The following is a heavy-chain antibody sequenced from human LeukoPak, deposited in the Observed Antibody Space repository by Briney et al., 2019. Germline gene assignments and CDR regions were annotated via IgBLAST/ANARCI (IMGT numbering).Heavy chain of an antibody. CDR3: ARGLPNAAAAGTNWFDP. J-gene: IGHJ5*02. V-gene: IGHV4-59*12. CDR2: IYYSGST. Sequence: PSETLSLTCTVSGGSISSYYWSWIRQPPGMGLEWIGYIYYSGSTNYNPSLKSRVTISVDTSKNQFSLKLSSVTAADTAVFYCARGLPNAAAAGTNWFDPWGQGTLVTVSS. CDR1: GGSISSYY. D-gene: IGHD6-13*01.